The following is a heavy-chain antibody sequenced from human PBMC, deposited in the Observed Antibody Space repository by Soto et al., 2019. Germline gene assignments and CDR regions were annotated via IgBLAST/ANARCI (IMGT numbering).Heavy chain of an antibody. Sequence: SETLSLTCTVSGGSISSYYWSWIRQPPGKGLEWIGYIYYSGSTNYNPSLKSRVTISVDTSKNQFSLKLSSVTAADTAVYYCAAQVVDIVATSYYFDYWGQGTLVTVSS. D-gene: IGHD5-12*01. V-gene: IGHV4-59*08. CDR2: IYYSGST. CDR3: AAQVVDIVATSYYFDY. J-gene: IGHJ4*02. CDR1: GGSISSYY.